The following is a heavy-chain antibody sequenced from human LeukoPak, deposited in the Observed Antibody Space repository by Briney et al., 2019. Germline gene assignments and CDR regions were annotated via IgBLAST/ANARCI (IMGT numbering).Heavy chain of an antibody. D-gene: IGHD4-23*01. CDR2: ISGSGGST. CDR3: ARDNISPTTVVTNDAFDI. J-gene: IGHJ3*02. Sequence: PGGSLRLSCAASGFTFSSYAMSWVRQAPGKGLEWVSAISGSGGSTYYADSVKGRFTISRDNAKNSLYLQMNSLRAEDTAVYYCARDNISPTTVVTNDAFDIWGQGTMVTVSS. CDR1: GFTFSSYA. V-gene: IGHV3-23*01.